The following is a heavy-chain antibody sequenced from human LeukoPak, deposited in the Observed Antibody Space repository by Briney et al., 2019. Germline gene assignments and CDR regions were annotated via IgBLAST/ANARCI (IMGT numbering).Heavy chain of an antibody. CDR1: GGSINGHY. CDR3: ATRPAETSWFAIFDC. V-gene: IGHV4-59*11. D-gene: IGHD3-10*01. Sequence: SETLSLTCTVSGGSINGHYWSWIRQSPGQGLEWIGYIFYNGNTRYTPSLKSRVTMSIDTSRNQFSLQLTSVTAADTALYYCATRPAETSWFAIFDCWSQGTLVTVSS. J-gene: IGHJ4*02. CDR2: IFYNGNT.